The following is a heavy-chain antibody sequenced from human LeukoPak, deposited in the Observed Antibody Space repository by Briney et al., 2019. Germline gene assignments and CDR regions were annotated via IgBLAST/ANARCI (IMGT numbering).Heavy chain of an antibody. Sequence: GGSLRLSCAASGFTFSSYWMSWVRQAPGKGLEWVANIKQDGSEKYYVDSVKDRFTISRDNAKNSLYLQMNSLRAEDTAVYYCARVGITMVRGRPGYYFDYWGQGTLVTVSS. CDR3: ARVGITMVRGRPGYYFDY. D-gene: IGHD3-10*01. V-gene: IGHV3-7*01. CDR1: GFTFSSYW. J-gene: IGHJ4*02. CDR2: IKQDGSEK.